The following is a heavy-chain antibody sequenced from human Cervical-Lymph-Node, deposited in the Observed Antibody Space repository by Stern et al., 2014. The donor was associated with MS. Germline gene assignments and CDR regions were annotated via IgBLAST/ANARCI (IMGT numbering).Heavy chain of an antibody. J-gene: IGHJ3*02. CDR2: INSDEIST. V-gene: IGHV3-74*02. CDR3: ARGVMVAATYAYDI. CDR1: GFTFSTYW. D-gene: IGHD2-15*01. Sequence: EVQLVESGGGLVQPGGSLRLSCAASGFTFSTYWMHWVRQAPGKGLVWVSRINSDEISTAYADSVKGRFSFSRANDKNTLYLQMNSLRAEDTAVYYCARGVMVAATYAYDIWGQGTMVTISS.